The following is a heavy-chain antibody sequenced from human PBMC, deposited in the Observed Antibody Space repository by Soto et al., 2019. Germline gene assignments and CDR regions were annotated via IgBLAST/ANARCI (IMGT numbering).Heavy chain of an antibody. J-gene: IGHJ5*02. D-gene: IGHD2-2*01. V-gene: IGHV4-59*01. CDR1: GGSISSYY. Sequence: PSETLSLTCTVSGGSISSYYWSWIRQPPGKGLEWIGYIYYSGSTNYNPSLKSRVTISVDTSKNQFSLELSSVTAADTAVYYCARDQVPPALLGWFDPWGQGTLVTVSS. CDR2: IYYSGST. CDR3: ARDQVPPALLGWFDP.